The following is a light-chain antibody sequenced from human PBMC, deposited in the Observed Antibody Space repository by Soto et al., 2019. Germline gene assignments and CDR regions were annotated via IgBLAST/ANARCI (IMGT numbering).Light chain of an antibody. V-gene: IGKV1-5*01. Sequence: DIQMTQSPSTLAASVGDRFTITFRASQSISNRLAWYHQKPGKTPNLLSYDASNLGSGVPSRFSGSGSGTEFTLTISSLQPDDFAPYYCQQYDTYSTFGQGTKVDIK. CDR2: DAS. CDR1: QSISNR. CDR3: QQYDTYST. J-gene: IGKJ1*01.